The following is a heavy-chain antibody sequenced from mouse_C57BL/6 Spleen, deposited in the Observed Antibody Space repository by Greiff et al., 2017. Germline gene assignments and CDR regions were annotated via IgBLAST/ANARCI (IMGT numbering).Heavy chain of an antibody. J-gene: IGHJ2*01. CDR1: GYTFTDYN. V-gene: IGHV1-22*01. CDR3: ARPYYGSSYDY. D-gene: IGHD1-1*01. CDR2: INPNNGGT. Sequence: EVKLMESGPELVKPGASVKMSCKASGYTFTDYNMHWVKQSHGKSLEWIGYINPNNGGTSYNQKFKGKATLTVNKSSSTAYMELRSLTSEDSAVYYCARPYYGSSYDYWGQGTTLTVSS.